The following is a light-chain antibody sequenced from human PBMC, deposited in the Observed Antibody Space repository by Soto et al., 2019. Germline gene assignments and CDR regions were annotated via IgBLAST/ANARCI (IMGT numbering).Light chain of an antibody. CDR1: QGISNY. CDR2: AAS. Sequence: DIQLTQSPSFLSASVGDRVTITCRASQGISNYLAWYQQKPGRAPNLLIYAASTLQSGVPSRFSGSGSGTEFTLTISSLQPEDFATYYCQQLNSFPPWTFGQGTKVEIK. CDR3: QQLNSFPPWT. J-gene: IGKJ1*01. V-gene: IGKV1-9*01.